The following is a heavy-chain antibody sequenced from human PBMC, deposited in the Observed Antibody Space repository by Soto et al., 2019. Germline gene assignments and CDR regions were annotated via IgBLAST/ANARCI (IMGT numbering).Heavy chain of an antibody. Sequence: QVQLQESGPGLVRPSETLSLACSVSGDSIRNNYWSWFRQPPGKGLDWIAYISHSARINYNPSLKSLVTISLDTSKNQFSLTVNSLTPADTAIYYCARTQGSGVSDYWGQGTLVTVSS. CDR1: GDSIRNNY. CDR3: ARTQGSGVSDY. V-gene: IGHV4-59*01. CDR2: ISHSARI. D-gene: IGHD1-26*01. J-gene: IGHJ4*02.